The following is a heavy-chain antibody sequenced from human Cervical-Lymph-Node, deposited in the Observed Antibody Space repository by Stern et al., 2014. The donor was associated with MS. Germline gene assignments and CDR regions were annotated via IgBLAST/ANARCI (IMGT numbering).Heavy chain of an antibody. CDR1: GGTFSSYA. D-gene: IGHD1-1*01. J-gene: IGHJ4*02. Sequence: QVQLLQPGAEVKKPGSSVKVSCKASGGTFSSYAINWVRQAPGQGLEWMGGIIPIFGTTNYAQKFQGRVTITADESTSTAYMELSSLRSEDTAVYYCARDSERMTYLDYWGQGTLVTVSS. V-gene: IGHV1-69*01. CDR2: IIPIFGTT. CDR3: ARDSERMTYLDY.